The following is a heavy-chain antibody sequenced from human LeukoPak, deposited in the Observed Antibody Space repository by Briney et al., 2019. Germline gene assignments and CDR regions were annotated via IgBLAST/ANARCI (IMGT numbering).Heavy chain of an antibody. Sequence: SETLSPTCTVSGGSISSYYWSWIRQPPGKGLEWIGYIYYSGSTYYNPSLKSRVTISVDTSKNQFSLKVNSVTAAGTAVYYCARGLGGSYYVSDIWGQGTMVTVSS. CDR1: GGSISSYY. CDR2: IYYSGST. D-gene: IGHD1-26*01. V-gene: IGHV4-59*01. J-gene: IGHJ3*02. CDR3: ARGLGGSYYVSDI.